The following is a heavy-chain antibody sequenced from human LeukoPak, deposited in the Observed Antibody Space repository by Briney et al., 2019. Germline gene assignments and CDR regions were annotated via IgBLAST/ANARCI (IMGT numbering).Heavy chain of an antibody. D-gene: IGHD3/OR15-3a*01. J-gene: IGHJ5*01. CDR3: ATIGTGDYRDDS. V-gene: IGHV3-66*01. CDR1: GFTFSSYS. Sequence: GGSLRLSCAASGFTFSSYSMNWVRQAPGKGLEWVSVIYSGNTIKYADSVKGRFTISRDNSKSTVYLQMSSLRAEDTALYYCATIGTGDYRDDSWGQGTLVTVSS. CDR2: IYSGNTI.